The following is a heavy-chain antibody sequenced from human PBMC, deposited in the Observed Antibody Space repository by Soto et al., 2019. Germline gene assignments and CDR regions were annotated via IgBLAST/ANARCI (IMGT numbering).Heavy chain of an antibody. CDR2: INHSGST. D-gene: IGHD3-10*01. V-gene: IGHV4-34*01. CDR1: GGSFSGYY. Sequence: QVQLQQWGAGLLKPSETLSLTCAVYGGSFSGYYWSWIRQPPGKGLEWIGEINHSGSTNYNPSLKSRVTLSVHTSKNQFSLKLSSVTAADTAVYYCATNYGGWFGEKTHYWYFDLWGRGTLVTVSS. J-gene: IGHJ2*01. CDR3: ATNYGGWFGEKTHYWYFDL.